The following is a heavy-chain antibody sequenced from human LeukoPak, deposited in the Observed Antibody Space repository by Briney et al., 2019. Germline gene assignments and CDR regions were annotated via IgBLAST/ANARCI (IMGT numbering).Heavy chain of an antibody. CDR2: ISPSGDAT. CDR1: GVTLGRYA. V-gene: IGHV3-23*01. Sequence: GQSLRLSCAASGVTLGRYAVNWARQAPGRGLEWVPYISPSGDATVYAESVKGRFTISRDNSKNMVYLHLDSLRAEDTAKYYCVRKVYYYMDVWGNGTTVTVSS. D-gene: IGHD3-10*01. J-gene: IGHJ6*04. CDR3: VRKVYYYMDV.